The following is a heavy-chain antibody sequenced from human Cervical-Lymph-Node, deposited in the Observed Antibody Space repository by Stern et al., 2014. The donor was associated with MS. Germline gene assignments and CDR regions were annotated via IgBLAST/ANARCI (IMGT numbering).Heavy chain of an antibody. V-gene: IGHV4-31*03. CDR1: GGSISSGDYY. CDR2: ISSSGST. Sequence: VQLVESGPGLVKPSQTLSLTCTVSGGSISSGDYYWSWIRQRPGMGLEWIGYISSSGSTYYNPSLKSRVTISVDTSKNQFSLKLNSVTAADTAVYYCARAGDYYTMDVWGQGITVTVSS. J-gene: IGHJ6*02. CDR3: ARAGDYYTMDV. D-gene: IGHD1-1*01.